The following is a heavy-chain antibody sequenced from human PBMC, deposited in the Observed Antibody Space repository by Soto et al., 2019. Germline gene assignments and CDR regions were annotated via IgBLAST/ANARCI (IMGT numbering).Heavy chain of an antibody. CDR2: IKEDGSEK. D-gene: IGHD1-1*01. CDR1: GFIFSSHW. J-gene: IGHJ4*02. V-gene: IGHV3-7*01. CDR3: VRTTL. Sequence: GGSLRLSCAASGFIFSSHWMSWVRQAPGKGPEWVANIKEDGSEKYYVDSVKGRFTISRDNAKNSLYLQMNSLRAEDTVVYYCVRTTLWGQGTLVTVSS.